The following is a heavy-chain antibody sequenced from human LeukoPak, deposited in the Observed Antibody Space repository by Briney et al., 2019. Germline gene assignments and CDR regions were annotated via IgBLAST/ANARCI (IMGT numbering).Heavy chain of an antibody. Sequence: PGGSLRLSCTASGFTFGDYAMNWVRQAPGKGLEWVSYISSSGSTIYYADSVKGRFTISRGNAKNSLYLQMNSLRAEDTAVYYCARGRYSSSWSYDYWGQGTLVTVSS. D-gene: IGHD6-13*01. CDR1: GFTFGDYA. J-gene: IGHJ4*02. V-gene: IGHV3-48*03. CDR3: ARGRYSSSWSYDY. CDR2: ISSSGSTI.